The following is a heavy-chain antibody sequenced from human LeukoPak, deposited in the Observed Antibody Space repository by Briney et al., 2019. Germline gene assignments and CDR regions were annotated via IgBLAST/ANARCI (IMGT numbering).Heavy chain of an antibody. Sequence: SVNVSCKASGGTFSSYAISWVRQAPGQGLEWMGGIIPIFGTANYAQKFQGRVTITADESTSTAYMELSSLRSEDTAVYYCARGGGNSARSFDYWGQGTLVTVSS. CDR2: IIPIFGTA. J-gene: IGHJ4*02. CDR1: GGTFSSYA. CDR3: ARGGGNSARSFDY. V-gene: IGHV1-69*13. D-gene: IGHD4-23*01.